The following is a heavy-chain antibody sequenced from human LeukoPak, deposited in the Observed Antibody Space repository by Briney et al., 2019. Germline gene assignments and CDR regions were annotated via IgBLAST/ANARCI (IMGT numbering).Heavy chain of an antibody. Sequence: SETLSLTCTVSGGSISSYYWSWIRQPAGKGLEWIGCIYTSGSTNYNPSLKSRVTMSVDTSKNQFSLKLSSVTAADTAVYYCARAPSVGFGELLPNWFDPWGQGTLVTVSS. CDR3: ARAPSVGFGELLPNWFDP. J-gene: IGHJ5*02. CDR2: IYTSGST. V-gene: IGHV4-4*07. D-gene: IGHD3-10*01. CDR1: GGSISSYY.